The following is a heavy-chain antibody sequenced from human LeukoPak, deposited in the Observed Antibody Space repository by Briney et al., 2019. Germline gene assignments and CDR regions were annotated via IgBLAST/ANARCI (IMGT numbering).Heavy chain of an antibody. CDR3: ARAVRDFWTSPVDY. CDR1: GGTFSSYA. J-gene: IGHJ4*02. D-gene: IGHD3/OR15-3a*01. CDR2: IIPIFGTA. V-gene: IGHV1-69*01. Sequence: EASVKVSCKASGGTFSSYAISWVRQAPGQGLEWMGGIIPIFGTANDAQKFQGRVTITADESTSTAYMELSSLRSEDTAVYYCARAVRDFWTSPVDYWGQGTLVTVSS.